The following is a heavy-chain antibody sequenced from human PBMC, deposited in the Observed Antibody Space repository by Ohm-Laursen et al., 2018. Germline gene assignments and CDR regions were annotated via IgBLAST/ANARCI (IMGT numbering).Heavy chain of an antibody. V-gene: IGHV3-11*01. CDR2: ISSSGSTI. J-gene: IGHJ6*02. CDR3: ARANYYYYGMDV. Sequence: SLRLSCTASGFTFSDYYMSWIRQAPGKGLEWVSYISSSGSTIYYADSVKGRFTISRDNAKNSLYLQMNSLRAEDTAVYYCARANYYYYGMDVWGQGTTVTVSS. CDR1: GFTFSDYY.